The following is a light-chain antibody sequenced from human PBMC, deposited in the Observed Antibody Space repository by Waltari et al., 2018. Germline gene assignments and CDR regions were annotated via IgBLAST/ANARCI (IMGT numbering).Light chain of an antibody. CDR2: GAS. Sequence: DTVLPQSPGTLSLSTGERATLSCRASQSVSSSYLAWYQQKPGQAPRLLIYGASSRATDIPDRFSGSGSGTDFTLTISRLEPEDFAVYYCQQYGSSPQAFGQGTKVEIK. V-gene: IGKV3-20*01. CDR3: QQYGSSPQA. CDR1: QSVSSSY. J-gene: IGKJ1*01.